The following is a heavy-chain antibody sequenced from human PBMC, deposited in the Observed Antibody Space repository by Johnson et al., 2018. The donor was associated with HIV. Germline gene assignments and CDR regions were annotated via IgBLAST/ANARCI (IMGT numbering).Heavy chain of an antibody. CDR3: ARERSGSYYVDAFDI. V-gene: IGHV3-64*07. CDR1: GFTFSSYA. Sequence: VQLVESGGGLVQPGGSLRLSCAASGFTFSSYAMHWVRQAPGKGLAYVSAISSNGGRPYYADSVKGRFTISRDNSKNTLYLQMGSLRAEDMAVYYCARERSGSYYVDAFDIWGQGTMVTVSS. CDR2: ISSNGGRP. D-gene: IGHD1-26*01. J-gene: IGHJ3*02.